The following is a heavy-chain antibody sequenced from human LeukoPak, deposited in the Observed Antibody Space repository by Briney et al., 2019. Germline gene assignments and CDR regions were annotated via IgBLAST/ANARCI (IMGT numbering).Heavy chain of an antibody. J-gene: IGHJ4*02. V-gene: IGHV3-48*01. CDR2: ISSSSSTI. CDR3: ARVGCTNGVCLYYFDY. Sequence: GGSLRLSCAASGFTFSSYSMNWVRQAPGKGLEWVSYISSSSSTIYYADSVKGRFTISRDNAKNSLYLQMNSLRAEDTAVCYCARVGCTNGVCLYYFDYWGQGTLVTVSS. D-gene: IGHD2-8*01. CDR1: GFTFSSYS.